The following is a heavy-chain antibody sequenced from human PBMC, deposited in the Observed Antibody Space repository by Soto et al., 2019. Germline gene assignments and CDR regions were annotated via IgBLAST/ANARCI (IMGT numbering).Heavy chain of an antibody. CDR2: ISSSSSYI. D-gene: IGHD2-21*02. V-gene: IGHV3-21*01. Sequence: SVGSLRLSCAASGFTFSSYSMNWVRQAPGKGLEWVSSISSSSSYIYYADSVKGRFTISRDNAKNSLYLQMNSLRAEDTAVYYCARDGGNSDFDYWGQGTLVTVSS. J-gene: IGHJ4*02. CDR1: GFTFSSYS. CDR3: ARDGGNSDFDY.